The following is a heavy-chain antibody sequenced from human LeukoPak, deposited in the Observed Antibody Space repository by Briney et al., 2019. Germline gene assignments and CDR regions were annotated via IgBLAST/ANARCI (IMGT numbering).Heavy chain of an antibody. D-gene: IGHD2-15*01. CDR2: IGTAGDT. CDR1: GFTFSSYD. V-gene: IGHV3-13*01. CDR3: ARGDLTTATLGYYYYYYMDV. J-gene: IGHJ6*03. Sequence: GGSLRLSCAASGFTFSSYDMHWVRQATGKGLEWVSAIGTAGDTYYPGSVKGRFTISRENAKNSLYLQMNSLRAGDTAVYYCARGDLTTATLGYYYYYYMDVWGKGTTVTVSS.